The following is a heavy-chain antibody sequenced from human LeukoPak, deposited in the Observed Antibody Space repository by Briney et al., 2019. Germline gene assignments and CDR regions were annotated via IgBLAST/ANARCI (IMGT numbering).Heavy chain of an antibody. D-gene: IGHD3-22*01. J-gene: IGHJ4*02. V-gene: IGHV3-21*01. CDR3: ARINYYDSSGYVPFDY. CDR2: ISTSRSYI. CDR1: GFTFSSYS. Sequence: GGSLRLSCAASGFTFSSYSMNWVRQAPGKGLEWVSSISTSRSYIYYADSVKGRFTISRENAKNSLYLQMNSLRAEDTAVYYCARINYYDSSGYVPFDYWGQGTLVTVSS.